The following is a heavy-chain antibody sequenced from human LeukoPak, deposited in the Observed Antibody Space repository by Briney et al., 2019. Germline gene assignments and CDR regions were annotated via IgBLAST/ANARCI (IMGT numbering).Heavy chain of an antibody. J-gene: IGHJ4*02. CDR3: ARDRSRIVVAPSGYFDY. V-gene: IGHV3-48*01. Sequence: PGGSLRLSCAASGFIFSGYSMSWVRHAPGKGLEWVSYISTTSTTIYYADSVKGRFTISRDNAKNSLYLKMNSLRAEDTAIYYCARDRSRIVVAPSGYFDYWGQGTLVTVSS. D-gene: IGHD1-26*01. CDR1: GFIFSGYS. CDR2: ISTTSTTI.